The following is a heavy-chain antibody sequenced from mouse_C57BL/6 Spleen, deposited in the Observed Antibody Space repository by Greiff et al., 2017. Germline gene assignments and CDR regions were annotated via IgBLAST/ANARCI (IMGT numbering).Heavy chain of an antibody. V-gene: IGHV5-6*01. J-gene: IGHJ1*03. CDR1: GFTFSSYG. Sequence: EVMLVESGGDLVKPGGSLKLSCAASGFTFSSYGMSWVRQTPDKRLEWVATISSGGSYTYYPDSVKGRFTISRDNAKNTLYLQMSSLKSEDTAMYYCARQDTTVVADWYFDVWGTGTTVTVSS. CDR2: ISSGGSYT. CDR3: ARQDTTVVADWYFDV. D-gene: IGHD1-1*01.